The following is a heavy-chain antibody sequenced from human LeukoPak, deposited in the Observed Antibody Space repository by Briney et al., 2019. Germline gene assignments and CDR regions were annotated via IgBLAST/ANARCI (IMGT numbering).Heavy chain of an antibody. CDR1: GYTFTGYY. Sequence: ASVKISCKASGYTFTGYYMHWVRQAPGQGLEWMGWIKPNGGDTNYAQNFQGRVTMTRDTSIGTAYMELSSLTSDGTAIYHCARASARYYGVDVWGQGTTVTVSS. CDR2: IKPNGGDT. V-gene: IGHV1-2*02. D-gene: IGHD1-14*01. J-gene: IGHJ6*02. CDR3: ARASARYYGVDV.